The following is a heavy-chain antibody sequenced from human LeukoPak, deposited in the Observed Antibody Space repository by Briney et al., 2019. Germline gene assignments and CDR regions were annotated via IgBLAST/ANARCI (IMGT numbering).Heavy chain of an antibody. Sequence: GGSLRLSCAASGFIFYNYAMTWVRQAPGKGLEWVGRIKSKSDGGTTDYAAPVKGRFTISRDDSKNTLYLQMNSLKTEDTAVYYCTTDRWSYQGDYFDYWGQGTLVTVSS. D-gene: IGHD1-26*01. CDR2: IKSKSDGGTT. CDR3: TTDRWSYQGDYFDY. V-gene: IGHV3-15*01. CDR1: GFIFYNYA. J-gene: IGHJ4*02.